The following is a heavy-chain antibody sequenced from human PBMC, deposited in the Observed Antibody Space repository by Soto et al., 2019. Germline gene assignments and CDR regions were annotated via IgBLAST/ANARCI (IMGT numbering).Heavy chain of an antibody. J-gene: IGHJ3*02. D-gene: IGHD5-18*01. CDR2: ISYDGSNK. CDR1: GFTFSSYA. CDR3: ARVTSLGPVGIQLWLQGWYDAFDI. Sequence: GGSLRLSCAASGFTFSSYAMHWVRQAPGKGLEWVAVISYDGSNKYYADSVKGRFTISRDNSKNTLYLQMNSLRAEDTAVYYCARVTSLGPVGIQLWLQGWYDAFDIWGQGTMVTVSS. V-gene: IGHV3-30-3*01.